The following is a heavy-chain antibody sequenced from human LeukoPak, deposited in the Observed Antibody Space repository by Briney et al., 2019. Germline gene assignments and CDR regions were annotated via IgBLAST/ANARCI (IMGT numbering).Heavy chain of an antibody. CDR1: GYTFTSYV. CDR2: INTNTGNP. CDR3: ARFENSITMVRGAYRFDP. D-gene: IGHD3-10*01. J-gene: IGHJ5*02. V-gene: IGHV7-4-1*02. Sequence: ASVKVSCKASGYTFTSYVMNWVRQAPGQGLEWMGWINTNTGNPTYAQGFTGRFVFSLDTSVSTAYLQISSLKAEDTAVYYCARFENSITMVRGAYRFDPWGQGTLVTVSS.